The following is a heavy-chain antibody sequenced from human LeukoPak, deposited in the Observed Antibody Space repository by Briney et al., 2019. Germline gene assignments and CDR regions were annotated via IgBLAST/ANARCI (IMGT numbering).Heavy chain of an antibody. CDR2: MNPNSGNT. CDR1: GYTFTSYD. CDR3: ARVNYGPWTVDY. Sequence: WASVKVSCKASGYTFTSYDINWVRQATGQGLEWMGWMNPNSGNTGYAQKFQGRVTMTRDTSISTAYMELSRLRSDDTAVYYCARVNYGPWTVDYWGQGTLVTVSS. D-gene: IGHD3-16*01. J-gene: IGHJ4*02. V-gene: IGHV1-8*01.